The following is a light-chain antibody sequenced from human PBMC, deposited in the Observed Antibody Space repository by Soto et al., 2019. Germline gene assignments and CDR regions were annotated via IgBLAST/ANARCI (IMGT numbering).Light chain of an antibody. V-gene: IGKV1-27*01. CDR3: QKYNSAPRT. CDR2: AAS. Sequence: DIQMTQSPSSLSASVGDRVTITCRARQGISNYLAWYQQKPRKVNKLLIYAASTLQSGIPSRFSGSRSGTNFSLTISSLQPEDVATYYCQKYNSAPRTFGPG. CDR1: QGISNY. J-gene: IGKJ3*01.